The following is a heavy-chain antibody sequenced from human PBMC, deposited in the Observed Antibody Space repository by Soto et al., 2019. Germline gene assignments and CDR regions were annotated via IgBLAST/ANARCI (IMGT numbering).Heavy chain of an antibody. CDR1: GFAFRSYN. D-gene: IGHD2-15*01. J-gene: IGHJ4*02. V-gene: IGHV3-21*01. Sequence: PGGSLTLSCGASGFAFRSYNMNWVHQAPGKGLEWVASISSGSSNIYYADSVKGRFTISRDNAENSLYLQMDSLRAEDSAVYYCASTTVVAATFDFWGQGTLVTVSS. CDR3: ASTTVVAATFDF. CDR2: ISSGSSNI.